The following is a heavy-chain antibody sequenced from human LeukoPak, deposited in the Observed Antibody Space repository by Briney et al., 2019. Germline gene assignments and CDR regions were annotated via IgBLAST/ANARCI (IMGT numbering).Heavy chain of an antibody. CDR1: GGSIRSGAYY. CDR2: IYYSGST. Sequence: PSETLSLTCTVSGGSIRSGAYYWSWIRQHPGKGLEWIGFIYYSGSTYYNPSLESRLTISLDTSKNQFSLKLTSVTAADTAVYFCARDGEYSDNTFGDAFDVWGQGTMVTVSS. D-gene: IGHD3-10*01. CDR3: ARDGEYSDNTFGDAFDV. V-gene: IGHV4-30-4*08. J-gene: IGHJ3*01.